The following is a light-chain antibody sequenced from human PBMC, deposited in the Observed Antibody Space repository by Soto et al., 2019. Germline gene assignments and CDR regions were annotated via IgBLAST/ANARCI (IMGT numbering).Light chain of an antibody. CDR3: QQSFSAPRT. CDR2: SAS. J-gene: IGKJ2*01. V-gene: IGKV1-39*01. Sequence: DIQMSQSPSSLSASVGDSVTITCRASETIIDYLNWYQQQPGEAPKLLIFSASSLHSGVPSRFRGSGPGTHFTLTISSLQPEDFATYFCQQSFSAPRTFGQGTKLQAK. CDR1: ETIIDY.